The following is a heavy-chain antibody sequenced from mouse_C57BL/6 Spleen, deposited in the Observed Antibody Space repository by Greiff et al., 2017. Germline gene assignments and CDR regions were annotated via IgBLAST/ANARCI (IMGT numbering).Heavy chain of an antibody. V-gene: IGHV7-3*01. Sequence: EVKLVESGGGLVQPGGSLSLSCAASGFTFTDYYMSWVRQPPGKALEWLGFIRNKANGYTTEYSASVKGRFTISRDNSQSILYLQMNALRAEDSATYYCARSLHYYGSTYYAIDYWGQGTSVTVSS. D-gene: IGHD1-1*01. CDR3: ARSLHYYGSTYYAIDY. CDR1: GFTFTDYY. CDR2: IRNKANGYTT. J-gene: IGHJ4*01.